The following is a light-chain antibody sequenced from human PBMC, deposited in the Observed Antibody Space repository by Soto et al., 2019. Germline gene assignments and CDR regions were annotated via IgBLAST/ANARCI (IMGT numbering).Light chain of an antibody. V-gene: IGLV2-8*01. CDR1: SSDVGGYNY. CDR3: SAWDESLNSVV. J-gene: IGLJ2*01. CDR2: EVN. Sequence: QSVLTQPPSASGSPGQSVAISCTGTSSDVGGYNYVSWYQQHPGKAPKLMIYEVNKRPSGVPDRFSGSKSGNTASLTVSGLQAEDEADYYCSAWDESLNSVVFGGGTQLTVL.